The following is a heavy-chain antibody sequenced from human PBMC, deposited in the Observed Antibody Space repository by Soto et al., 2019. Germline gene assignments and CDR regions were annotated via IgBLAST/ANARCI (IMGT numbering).Heavy chain of an antibody. CDR2: TYYRSKWYN. J-gene: IGHJ6*02. D-gene: IGHD1-20*01. V-gene: IGHV6-1*01. CDR3: AREGITGTNYYYYYGMDV. Sequence: SQTLSLTCAISGDSVSSNSAAWNWIRQSPSRGLEWLGRTYYRSKWYNDYAVSVKSRITINPDTSKNQFSLQLNSVTPEDTAVYYFAREGITGTNYYYYYGMDVWGQGTTVTVSS. CDR1: GDSVSSNSAA.